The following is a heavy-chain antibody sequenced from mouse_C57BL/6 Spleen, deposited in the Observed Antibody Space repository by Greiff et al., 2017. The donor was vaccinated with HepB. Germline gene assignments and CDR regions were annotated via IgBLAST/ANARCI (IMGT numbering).Heavy chain of an antibody. CDR3: ARDCSSLCGYFDV. Sequence: VHLQQPGAELVKPGASVKLSCKASGYPFTSYWMHWVKHRPGQGLAWIGMIHPNSGSTNYNEKFKSKATLTVDKSSSTAYMPLSSLTSEDSAVYCGARDCSSLCGYFDVWGTGTTVTVSS. D-gene: IGHD6-1*01. V-gene: IGHV1-64*01. CDR2: IHPNSGST. J-gene: IGHJ1*03. CDR1: GYPFTSYW.